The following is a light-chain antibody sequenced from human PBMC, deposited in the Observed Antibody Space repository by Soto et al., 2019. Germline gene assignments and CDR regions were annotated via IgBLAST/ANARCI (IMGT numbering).Light chain of an antibody. CDR3: QQSYSTLIT. J-gene: IGKJ5*01. CDR1: QSISRY. Sequence: IQMRHSPSSLAGSVGGRVNITRRASQSISRYLNWYQQKPGKAPNLLIYVASSLQSEVPSRFRGSGSGTDFTLTISSLQPEDFATYYCQQSYSTLITFGQGTRLEIK. V-gene: IGKV1-39*01. CDR2: VAS.